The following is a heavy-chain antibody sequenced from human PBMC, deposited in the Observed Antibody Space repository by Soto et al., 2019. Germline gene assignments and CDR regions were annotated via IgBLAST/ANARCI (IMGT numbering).Heavy chain of an antibody. V-gene: IGHV3-21*01. CDR1: GFTFSSYS. CDR2: ISSSSSYI. D-gene: IGHD3-22*01. CDR3: ASHFGYYYDSSGYYSIRYFDY. Sequence: GSLRLSCAASGFTFSSYSMNWVRQAPGKGLEWVSSISSSSSYIYYADSVKGRFTISRDNAKNSLYLQMNSLRAEDTAVYYCASHFGYYYDSSGYYSIRYFDYWGQGTLVTVSS. J-gene: IGHJ4*02.